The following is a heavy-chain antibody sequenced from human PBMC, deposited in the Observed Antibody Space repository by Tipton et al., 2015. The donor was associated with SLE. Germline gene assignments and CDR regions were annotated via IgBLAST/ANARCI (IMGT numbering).Heavy chain of an antibody. V-gene: IGHV4-34*01. CDR3: ARAPGLDRDYYYYYYMDV. J-gene: IGHJ6*03. CDR1: GFTFGDYA. Sequence: LRLSCTASGFTFGDYAMSWVRQAPGKGLEWIGEINHSGGTNYNPSLKSRVTISVDTSKNQFSLKLSSVTAADTAVYYCARAPGLDRDYYYYYYMDVWGKGTTVTVSS. CDR2: INHSGGT. D-gene: IGHD3/OR15-3a*01.